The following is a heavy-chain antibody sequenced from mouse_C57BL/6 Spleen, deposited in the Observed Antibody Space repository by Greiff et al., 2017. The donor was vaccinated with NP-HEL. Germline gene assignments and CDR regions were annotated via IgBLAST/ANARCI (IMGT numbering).Heavy chain of an antibody. J-gene: IGHJ3*01. Sequence: EVKLQESGAELVRPGASVKLSCTASGFNIKDYYMHWVKQRPEQGLEWIGRIDPEDGVTEYAPKFQGKATMTADTSSNTAYLQLSSLTSEDTAVYYCTTRLYYGSSWFAYWGQGTLVTVSA. CDR2: IDPEDGVT. V-gene: IGHV14-1*01. CDR3: TTRLYYGSSWFAY. CDR1: GFNIKDYY. D-gene: IGHD1-1*01.